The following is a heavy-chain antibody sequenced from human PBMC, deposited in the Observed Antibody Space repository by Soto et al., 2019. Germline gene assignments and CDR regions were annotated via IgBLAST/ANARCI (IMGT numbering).Heavy chain of an antibody. CDR1: GGSISSGDYY. Sequence: PSETLSLTCTVSGGSISSGDYYWSWIRQPPGKGLEWIGYIYYSGSTYYNPSLKSRVTISVDTSKNQFSLKLSSVTAADTAVYYCARVGYYYDSSGYYYSDYWGQGTLVTVSS. V-gene: IGHV4-30-4*01. CDR2: IYYSGST. J-gene: IGHJ4*02. D-gene: IGHD3-22*01. CDR3: ARVGYYYDSSGYYYSDY.